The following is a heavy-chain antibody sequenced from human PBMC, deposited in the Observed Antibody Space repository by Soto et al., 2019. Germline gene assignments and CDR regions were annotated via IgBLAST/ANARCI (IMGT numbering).Heavy chain of an antibody. CDR1: GFTFSSYA. D-gene: IGHD5-18*01. J-gene: IGHJ4*02. CDR2: ISGSGGST. Sequence: GGSLRLSCAVSGFTFSSYAMSWVRQAPGKGLEWVSSISGSGGSTYYADSVKGRFTISRDNSKNTLYLQMNSLRAEDTAVYYCARDVGGYSYGLRGIFDYWGQGT. V-gene: IGHV3-23*01. CDR3: ARDVGGYSYGLRGIFDY.